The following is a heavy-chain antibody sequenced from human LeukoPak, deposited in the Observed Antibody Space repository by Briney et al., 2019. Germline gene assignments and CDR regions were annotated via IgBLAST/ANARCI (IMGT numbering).Heavy chain of an antibody. D-gene: IGHD3-10*01. V-gene: IGHV1-8*01. CDR1: GYTFTSYD. CDR2: MNPNSGNT. Sequence: ASVKVPCKASGYTFTSYDINWVRQATGQGLEWMGWMNPNSGNTGYAQKFQGRVTMTRNTSISTAYMELSSLRSEDTAVYYCARGPGEIIYYYYMDVWGKGTTVTVSS. J-gene: IGHJ6*03. CDR3: ARGPGEIIYYYYMDV.